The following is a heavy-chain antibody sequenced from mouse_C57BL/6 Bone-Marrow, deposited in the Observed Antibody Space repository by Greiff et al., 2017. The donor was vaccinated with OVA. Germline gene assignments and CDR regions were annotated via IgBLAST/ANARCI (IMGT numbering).Heavy chain of an antibody. D-gene: IGHD2-10*02. J-gene: IGHJ3*01. CDR1: GYTFTSYW. CDR2: IDPSDSYT. Sequence: QVQLQQPGAELVMPGASVKLSCKASGYTFTSYWMPWVKQRPGQGLEWIGEIDPSDSYTNYNQKFKGKSTLTVDKSSSTAYMQLSSLTSEDSAVYYCAREGYGNYPAWFAYWGQGTLVTVSA. V-gene: IGHV1-69*01. CDR3: AREGYGNYPAWFAY.